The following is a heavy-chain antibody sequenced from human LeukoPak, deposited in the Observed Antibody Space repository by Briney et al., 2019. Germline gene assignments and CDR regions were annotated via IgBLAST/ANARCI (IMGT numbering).Heavy chain of an antibody. CDR3: ARAGYDSSGYYYDHLFDY. V-gene: IGHV4-30-4*01. Sequence: SETLSLTCTVSGGSISSSSYYWSWIRQPPGKGLEWIGYIYYSGSTYYNPSLKSRVTISVDTSKNQFSLKLSSVTAADTAVYYCARAGYDSSGYYYDHLFDYWGQGTLVTVSS. D-gene: IGHD3-22*01. J-gene: IGHJ4*02. CDR2: IYYSGST. CDR1: GGSISSSSYY.